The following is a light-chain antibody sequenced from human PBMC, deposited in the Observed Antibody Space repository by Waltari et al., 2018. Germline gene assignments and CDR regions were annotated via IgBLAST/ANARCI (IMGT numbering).Light chain of an antibody. CDR2: GVS. CDR3: SSFTSSATWV. CDR1: NSDIGGYNY. V-gene: IGLV2-14*03. Sequence: QSALTQPASLSGSPRQSITIPCTGTNSDIGGYNYVPWYQHHPGKAPKLMIFGVSDRPSGVSNRFSGSKSGNTASLTISELQADDEADYYCSSFTSSATWVFGGGTKLTVL. J-gene: IGLJ3*02.